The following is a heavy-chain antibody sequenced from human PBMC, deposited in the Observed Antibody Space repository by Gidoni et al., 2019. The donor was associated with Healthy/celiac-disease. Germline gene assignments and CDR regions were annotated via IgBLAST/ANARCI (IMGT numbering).Heavy chain of an antibody. CDR3: ASWGGIAARRNIPPGNWFDP. CDR1: GGTFSSYA. J-gene: IGHJ5*02. V-gene: IGHV1-69*01. CDR2: IIPIFGTA. D-gene: IGHD6-13*01. Sequence: QVQLVQSGAEVKKPGSSVKVSCKASGGTFSSYAISWVRQAPGQGLEWMGGIIPIFGTANYAQKFQGRVTITADESTSTAYMELSSLRSEDTAVYYCASWGGIAARRNIPPGNWFDPWGQGTLVTVSS.